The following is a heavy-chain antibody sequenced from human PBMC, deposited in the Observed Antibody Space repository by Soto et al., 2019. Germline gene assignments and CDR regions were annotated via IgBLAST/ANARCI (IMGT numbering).Heavy chain of an antibody. V-gene: IGHV4-31*11. Sequence: SETLSLTCAVSGGSISSGGYYWSWIRQHPGKGLEWIGYISYSGSTYYNPSLKSRVTISVDTSKNQFSLMLTSVSAADTAVYYCAREERDFGAFDIWGQGTMVT. J-gene: IGHJ3*02. CDR1: GGSISSGGYY. CDR3: AREERDFGAFDI. CDR2: ISYSGST. D-gene: IGHD1-1*01.